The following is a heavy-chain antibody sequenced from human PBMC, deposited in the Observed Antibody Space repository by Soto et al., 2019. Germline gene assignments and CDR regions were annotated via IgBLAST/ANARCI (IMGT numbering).Heavy chain of an antibody. CDR1: GGSISSGGYY. CDR2: INYSGST. J-gene: IGHJ6*02. CDR3: ARVSGITIFGVVIRPSGYYYGMDV. Sequence: SETLSLTCTVSGGSISSGGYYWSWIRKHPGKGLEWIGYINYSGSTHYNPSIKGGVTISVDTSKNQFSLKLSSVIAAATAVYYCARVSGITIFGVVIRPSGYYYGMDVSGQGTTVTVS. V-gene: IGHV4-31*03. D-gene: IGHD3-3*01.